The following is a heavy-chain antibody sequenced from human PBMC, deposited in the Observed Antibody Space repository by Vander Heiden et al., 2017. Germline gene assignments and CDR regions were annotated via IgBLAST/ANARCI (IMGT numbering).Heavy chain of an antibody. CDR2: ISYDGSNK. CDR3: AREASSASHIVGCYGY. V-gene: IGHV3-30-3*01. Sequence: TFSSYAMHWVRQAPGKGLEWVAVISYDGSNKYYADSVKGRFTISRDNSKNTLYLQMNSLRAEDTAVYYCAREASSASHIVGCYGYWGQGTLVTVSS. CDR1: TFSSYA. J-gene: IGHJ4*02. D-gene: IGHD1-26*01.